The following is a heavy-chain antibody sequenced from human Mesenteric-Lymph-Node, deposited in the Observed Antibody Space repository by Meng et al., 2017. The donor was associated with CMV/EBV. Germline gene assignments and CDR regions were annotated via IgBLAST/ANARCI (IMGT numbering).Heavy chain of an antibody. V-gene: IGHV1-18*01. D-gene: IGHD2-2*01. CDR3: ARGRPGYCSSTNCFSGFDY. Sequence: FTSYGITWVRQAPGQGLEWMGWVSAYNGNTNYAQKLQGRITLTTDTSTTTAYMELSSLRSEDTAVYYCARGRPGYCSSTNCFSGFDYWGQGTLVTVSS. CDR1: FTSYG. CDR2: VSAYNGNT. J-gene: IGHJ4*02.